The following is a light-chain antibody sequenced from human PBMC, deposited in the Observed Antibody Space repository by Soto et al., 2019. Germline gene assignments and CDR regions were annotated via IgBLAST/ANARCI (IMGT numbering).Light chain of an antibody. CDR1: NSNIGSNT. CDR3: AAWDDSLNGVV. Sequence: QSVLTQPPSASGTPGQGETISCSGSNSNIGSNTVNWYQQLPGTAPKLLIYNNNQRPSVVPDRFSGSKSGTSASLAISGLQSEDEADYYCAAWDDSLNGVVFGGGTKLTVL. CDR2: NNN. J-gene: IGLJ2*01. V-gene: IGLV1-44*01.